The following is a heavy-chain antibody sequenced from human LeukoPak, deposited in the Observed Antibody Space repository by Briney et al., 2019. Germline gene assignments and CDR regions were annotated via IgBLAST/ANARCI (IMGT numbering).Heavy chain of an antibody. J-gene: IGHJ5*02. CDR3: ARGGYGSGSYYNYNWFDP. V-gene: IGHV4-38-2*02. D-gene: IGHD3-10*01. CDR1: GYSISSGYY. CDR2: IYNSGST. Sequence: PSETLSLTCTVSGYSISSGYYWGWIRPPPGKGLEWIGSIYNSGSTYYNPSLKSRVTISVDTSKNQFSLKLSSVTAADTAVYYCARGGYGSGSYYNYNWFDPWGQGTLVTVSS.